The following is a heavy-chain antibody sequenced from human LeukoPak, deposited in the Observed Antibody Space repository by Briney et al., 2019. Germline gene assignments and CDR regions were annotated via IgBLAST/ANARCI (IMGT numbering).Heavy chain of an antibody. Sequence: PSETLSLTCGVSGYSISRGYYWGWIRQPPGKGLEWIGSIYHTGSTYYNPFLKSRVTISVDTSKKQFSLKLSSVTAADTAVYYCAREKGYCSSSSCYAGVGSRNDYYYYMDVWGKGTTVTVSS. J-gene: IGHJ6*03. CDR1: GYSISRGYY. CDR3: AREKGYCSSSSCYAGVGSRNDYYYYMDV. CDR2: IYHTGST. V-gene: IGHV4-38-2*02. D-gene: IGHD2-2*01.